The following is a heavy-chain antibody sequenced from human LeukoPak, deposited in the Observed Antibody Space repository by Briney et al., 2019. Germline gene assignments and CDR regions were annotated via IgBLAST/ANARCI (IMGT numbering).Heavy chain of an antibody. J-gene: IGHJ4*02. D-gene: IGHD3-10*01. CDR2: IYHSGST. CDR1: GGSISSGGYS. CDR3: ARSITMVRGVSWEYYFDY. V-gene: IGHV4-30-2*01. Sequence: SETLSLACAVSGGSISSGGYSWSWIRQPPGKGLEWIGYIYHSGSTYYNPSLKSRVTISVDRSKNQFSLKLSSVTAADTAVYYCARSITMVRGVSWEYYFDYWGQGTLVTVSS.